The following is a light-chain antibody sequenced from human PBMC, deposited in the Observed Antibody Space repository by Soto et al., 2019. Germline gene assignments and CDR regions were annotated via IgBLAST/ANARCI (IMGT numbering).Light chain of an antibody. V-gene: IGKV1-5*01. CDR2: DAS. CDR1: QSISSR. CDR3: QQYNSYPWT. Sequence: DIQMTQSPSTLSASVGDRVTITCRASQSISSRLTWYQQKPGKAPQLLIYDASSLKIGVPSRFSGSGSGTEFTLTVSSLQTDEFAPYYCQQYNSYPWTFGQGTKVEIK. J-gene: IGKJ1*01.